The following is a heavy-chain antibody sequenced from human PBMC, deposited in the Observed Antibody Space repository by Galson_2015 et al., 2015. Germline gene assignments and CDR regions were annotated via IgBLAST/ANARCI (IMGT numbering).Heavy chain of an antibody. CDR3: VRGFTGSYQGF. CDR1: GFTFSAFA. V-gene: IGHV3-30-3*01. CDR2: ISSGGSTI. Sequence: LRLSCAASGFTFSAFAVHWVRQAPGKGLEWVAVISSGGSTIDYSESVKGRFTISRDNSVNTLYLQMSSLRVDDTAVYYWVRGFTGSYQGFWGQGTLVTVPS. J-gene: IGHJ4*02. D-gene: IGHD5-18*01.